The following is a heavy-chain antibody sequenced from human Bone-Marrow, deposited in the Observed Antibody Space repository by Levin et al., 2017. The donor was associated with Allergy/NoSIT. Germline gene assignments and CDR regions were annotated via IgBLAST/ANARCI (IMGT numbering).Heavy chain of an antibody. CDR1: GFTFSNSD. V-gene: IGHV3-35*01. Sequence: GGSLRLSCAASGFTFSNSDMNWVLQAPGKGLEWVSGVSWNGSRTHYADSVKGRFIISRDNSRNTLYLQTNSLRAEDTAVFEGIVVVPAATDYWGQGTLVTVSS. D-gene: IGHD2-2*01. CDR2: VSWNGSRT. CDR3: IVVVPAATDY. J-gene: IGHJ4*02.